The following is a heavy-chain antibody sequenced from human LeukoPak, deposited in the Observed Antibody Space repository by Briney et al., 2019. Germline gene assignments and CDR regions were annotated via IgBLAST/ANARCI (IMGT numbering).Heavy chain of an antibody. CDR2: ISGSGGST. CDR1: GFTFSSYA. Sequence: PGGSLRLSCAASGFTFSSYAMSWVRQAPGKGLEWVSAISGSGGSTYYADSVKGRFTISRDNSKNTLYLQMNSLRAEDTAVYYCARGGVNMIVPRDWGQGTLVTVSS. D-gene: IGHD3-22*01. CDR3: ARGGVNMIVPRD. V-gene: IGHV3-23*01. J-gene: IGHJ4*02.